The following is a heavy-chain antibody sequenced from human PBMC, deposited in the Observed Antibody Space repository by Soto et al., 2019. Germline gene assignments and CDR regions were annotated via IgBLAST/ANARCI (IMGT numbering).Heavy chain of an antibody. D-gene: IGHD3-3*01. V-gene: IGHV1-18*01. J-gene: IGHJ1*01. CDR2: INTETGNT. CDR3: TSRASPTWQKFPFFDL. Sequence: QVQLVQSGAEVKKPGASVKVSCTASGYSVLSYGFSWVRQAPGQGLEWMGYINTETGNTFYAQRLQGRVTMTTNTSTNTAYMELRRLTSDDTAVYYCTSRASPTWQKFPFFDLWGQGTLVTVSS. CDR1: GYSVLSYG.